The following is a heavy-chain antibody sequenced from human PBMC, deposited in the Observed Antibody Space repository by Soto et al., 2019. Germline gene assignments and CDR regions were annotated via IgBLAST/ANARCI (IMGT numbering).Heavy chain of an antibody. Sequence: GGSLRLSCGVSGFTFSSEWMSWVRQAPGEGPEWVANINQDGSQKYYVDSVKGRITNSRDNARNSLFLQMNSLRAEDTAVYYCARAGYWGQGILVTVSS. CDR2: INQDGSQK. J-gene: IGHJ4*02. CDR1: GFTFSSEW. CDR3: ARAGY. V-gene: IGHV3-7*01.